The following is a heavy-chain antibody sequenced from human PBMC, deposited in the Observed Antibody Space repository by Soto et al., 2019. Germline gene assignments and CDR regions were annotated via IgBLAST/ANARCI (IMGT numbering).Heavy chain of an antibody. CDR3: ARRDSGYDYRWFDP. Sequence: ASVKVSCKAFGYTFTGYYMHWVRQAPGQGLEWMGWINPKSGATKYAQKFQGRVIMTRDTSISTVYMEVIRLRPDDTAVYYCARRDSGYDYRWFDPWGQGTLVTVSS. D-gene: IGHD5-12*01. V-gene: IGHV1-2*02. CDR1: GYTFTGYY. J-gene: IGHJ5*02. CDR2: INPKSGAT.